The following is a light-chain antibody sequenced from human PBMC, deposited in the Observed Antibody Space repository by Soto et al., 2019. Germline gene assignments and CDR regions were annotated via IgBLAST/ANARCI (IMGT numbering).Light chain of an antibody. Sequence: QSVLTQPPSVSGAPGQGVTISCTGSSSNIGVGYDVHWYQQLPGTAPTLLISANTERPSGVPDRFSGSKSGTSASLAITGLHTENEADYYCQSFDSRLTGWVFGGGTKLTVL. CDR2: ANT. CDR3: QSFDSRLTGWV. V-gene: IGLV1-40*01. J-gene: IGLJ3*02. CDR1: SSNIGVGYD.